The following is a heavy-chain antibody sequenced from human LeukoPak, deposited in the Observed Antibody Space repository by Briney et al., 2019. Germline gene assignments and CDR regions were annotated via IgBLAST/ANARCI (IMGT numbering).Heavy chain of an antibody. V-gene: IGHV1-2*02. CDR2: NNPNSVGT. CDR1: GYTLTGFH. J-gene: IGHJ3*02. D-gene: IGHD3-22*01. CDR3: SSPYYYDSSGYYNDAFDI. Sequence: GASVKVSCKASGYTLTGFHMHLGRQAPGQGPELMGWNNPNSVGTNYDQKFQGRVPMTRDQSISPALLALGRLRSHDNALYYWSSPYYYDSSGYYNDAFDIWGQGKMVTVSS.